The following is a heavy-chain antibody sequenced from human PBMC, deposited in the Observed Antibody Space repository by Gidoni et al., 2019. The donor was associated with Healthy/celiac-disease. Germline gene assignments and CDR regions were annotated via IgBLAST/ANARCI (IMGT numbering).Heavy chain of an antibody. J-gene: IGHJ3*02. D-gene: IGHD6-13*01. V-gene: IGHV1-3*01. CDR1: GYTFPSYA. CDR3: ARDKGIAAAGTLFDI. CDR2: INAGNGNT. Sequence: QVQLVQSGAEVKKPGASVKVSCKASGYTFPSYAMHWVRQAPGQRLEWMGWINAGNGNTKYSQKFQGRVTITRDTSASTAYMELSSLRSEDTAVYYCARDKGIAAAGTLFDIWGQGTMVTVSS.